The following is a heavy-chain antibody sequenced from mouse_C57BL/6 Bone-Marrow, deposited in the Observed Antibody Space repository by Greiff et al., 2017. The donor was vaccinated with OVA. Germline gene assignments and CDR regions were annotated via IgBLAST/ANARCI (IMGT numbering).Heavy chain of an antibody. D-gene: IGHD1-1*01. Sequence: VQLQQSGPELVKPGASVKISCKASGYTFTDYYMNWVKQSHGKSLEWIGDINPNNGGTSYNQKFKGKATLTVDKSSSTAYMELRSLTSEDSAVYYCARGEYYGSMDYFDYWGQGTTLTVSS. V-gene: IGHV1-26*01. CDR1: GYTFTDYY. CDR2: INPNNGGT. CDR3: ARGEYYGSMDYFDY. J-gene: IGHJ2*01.